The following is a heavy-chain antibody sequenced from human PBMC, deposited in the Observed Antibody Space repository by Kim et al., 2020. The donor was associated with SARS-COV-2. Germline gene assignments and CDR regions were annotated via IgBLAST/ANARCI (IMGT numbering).Heavy chain of an antibody. CDR3: ARRAWYSSSNWFDP. Sequence: SPSFQGQVTISADKSISTAYLQWSSLKASDTAMYYCARRAWYSSSNWFDPWGQGTLVTVSS. D-gene: IGHD6-6*01. J-gene: IGHJ5*02. V-gene: IGHV5-51*01.